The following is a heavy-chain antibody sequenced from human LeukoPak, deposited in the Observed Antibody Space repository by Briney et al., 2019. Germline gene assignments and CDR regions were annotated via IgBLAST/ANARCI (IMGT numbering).Heavy chain of an antibody. V-gene: IGHV3-30-3*01. CDR3: ARDIVATINGMDV. J-gene: IGHJ6*02. D-gene: IGHD5-12*01. CDR1: GFTFSSYA. CDR2: ISYDGSNK. Sequence: GGSLRLSCAASGFTFSSYAMHWVRQAPGKGLEWVAVISYDGSNKYYAGSVKGRFTISRDNSKNTLYLQMSSLRAEDTAVYYCARDIVATINGMDVWGQGTTVTVSS.